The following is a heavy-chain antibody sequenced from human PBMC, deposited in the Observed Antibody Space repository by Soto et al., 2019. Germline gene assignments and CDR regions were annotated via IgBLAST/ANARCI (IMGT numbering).Heavy chain of an antibody. V-gene: IGHV1-69*06. D-gene: IGHD3-22*01. J-gene: IGHJ3*01. CDR1: GGTISRYA. CDR3: ARMSTSTMLIVVTIHDAFDV. CDR2: IIPLFGTA. Sequence: SLKVSCKASGGTISRYAVSWVRQAPGQGLEWMGGIIPLFGTAKYAQKFQGRVTITADKSTSTVYMDLSSLRSDDTAVYYCARMSTSTMLIVVTIHDAFDVWGQGTIVTVSS.